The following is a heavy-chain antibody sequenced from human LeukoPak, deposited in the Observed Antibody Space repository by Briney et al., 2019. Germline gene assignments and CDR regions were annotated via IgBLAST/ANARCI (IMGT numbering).Heavy chain of an antibody. D-gene: IGHD1-7*01. V-gene: IGHV1-69*13. CDR1: GGTFSSYA. J-gene: IGHJ3*02. CDR3: ARDRELRGAFDI. CDR2: IIPIFSTA. Sequence: SVKVSCKASGGTFSSYAISWVRQAPGQGLEWMGGIIPIFSTANYAQKFQGRVTITADESTSTAYMELSSLRSEDTAVYYCARDRELRGAFDIWGQGTMVTVSS.